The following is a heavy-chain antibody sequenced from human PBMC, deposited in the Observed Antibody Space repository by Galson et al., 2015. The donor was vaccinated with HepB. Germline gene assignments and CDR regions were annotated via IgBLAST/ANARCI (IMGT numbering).Heavy chain of an antibody. D-gene: IGHD3-10*01. Sequence: SVKVSCKASGYTFTGYYMHWVRQAPGQGLEWMGWINPNSGGTNYAQKFQGRVTMTRDTSISTAYMELSRLRSDDTAVYYCATEVGMVRGVITVRHQHYYYYGMDVWGQRTTVTVSS. CDR3: ATEVGMVRGVITVRHQHYYYYGMDV. CDR2: INPNSGGT. J-gene: IGHJ6*02. V-gene: IGHV1-2*02. CDR1: GYTFTGYY.